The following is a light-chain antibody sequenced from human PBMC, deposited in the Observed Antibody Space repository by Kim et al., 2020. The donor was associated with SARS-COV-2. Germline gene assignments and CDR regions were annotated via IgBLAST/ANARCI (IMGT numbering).Light chain of an antibody. V-gene: IGLV7-46*01. CDR2: DTN. Sequence: PGGTVTLPCASSTGAVTRGHFPYWFQQKHGQAPTTLIYDTNNKHSLTPARFSGSLLGDKAALTLSGAQPEDEADYYCLLFYSGPRVFGGGTQLTVL. CDR1: TGAVTRGHF. CDR3: LLFYSGPRV. J-gene: IGLJ7*01.